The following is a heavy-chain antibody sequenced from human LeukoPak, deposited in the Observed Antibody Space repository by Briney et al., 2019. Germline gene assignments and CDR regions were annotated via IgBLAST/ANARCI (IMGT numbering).Heavy chain of an antibody. J-gene: IGHJ6*02. V-gene: IGHV3-21*01. CDR2: ISSSSSYI. CDR1: GFTFSSYS. Sequence: GGSLRLSCAASGFTFSSYSMNWVRQAPGKGLEWVSSISSSSSYIYYADSVKGRFTISRDNAKNSLYLQMNSLRAEDTAVYFCARDLAYQLPQGMDVWGQGTTVTVSS. D-gene: IGHD2-2*01. CDR3: ARDLAYQLPQGMDV.